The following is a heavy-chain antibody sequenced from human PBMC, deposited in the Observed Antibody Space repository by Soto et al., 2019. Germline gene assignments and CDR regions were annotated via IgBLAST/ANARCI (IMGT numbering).Heavy chain of an antibody. D-gene: IGHD2-2*01. Sequence: ASVKVSFRASGYTFTSYGISWVRQAPGQGLEWMGWIIAYNGNTNYAQKLQGRVTMTTDTSTSTAYMELRSLRSDDTAVYYCARGYQLLGSFDYWGQGTLVTVSS. CDR2: IIAYNGNT. J-gene: IGHJ4*02. V-gene: IGHV1-18*01. CDR3: ARGYQLLGSFDY. CDR1: GYTFTSYG.